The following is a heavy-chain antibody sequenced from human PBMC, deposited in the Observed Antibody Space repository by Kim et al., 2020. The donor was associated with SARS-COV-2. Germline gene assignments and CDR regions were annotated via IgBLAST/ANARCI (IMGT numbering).Heavy chain of an antibody. CDR1: GFTFIGSA. CDR3: TRVPPDYDKFYDPFDI. Sequence: GGSLRLSCEASGFTFIGSAMHWVRQASGKGLEWVGRIRSKANNYATAYASSVKGRFTITRDDSKNTAYLQMNSLKTEDTAVYYCTRVPPDYDKFYDPFDIWGQVAMVTVSS. J-gene: IGHJ3*02. CDR2: IRSKANNYAT. V-gene: IGHV3-73*01. D-gene: IGHD3-22*01.